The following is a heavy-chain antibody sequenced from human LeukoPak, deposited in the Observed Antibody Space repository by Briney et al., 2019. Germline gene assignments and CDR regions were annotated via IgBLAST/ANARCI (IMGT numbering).Heavy chain of an antibody. V-gene: IGHV1-46*01. D-gene: IGHD6-19*01. CDR3: VRDHSAVAGTIDDAFDI. CDR2: INPSGGST. J-gene: IGHJ3*02. Sequence: GASVKVSCKTSGYTFTSFHMHWVRQAPGQGLEWMGIINPSGGSTSYAQKFQGRVTMTRDTSTSTVYMELSSLRSEDTAVYYCVRDHSAVAGTIDDAFDIWGQGTMVTVSS. CDR1: GYTFTSFH.